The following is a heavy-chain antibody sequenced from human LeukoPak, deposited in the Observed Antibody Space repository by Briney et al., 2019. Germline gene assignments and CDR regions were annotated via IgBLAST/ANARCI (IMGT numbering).Heavy chain of an antibody. J-gene: IGHJ4*02. CDR3: ARETRIAVARTPACFDS. Sequence: GGSLRLSCAASEFSFSNYEMNWVRQAPGKGLEWVSYISDTGSTIYYADSVKGRFTISRDNAKNSLYLQMNSLRTEDTAVYYCARETRIAVARTPACFDSWGQGTLVTVSS. V-gene: IGHV3-48*03. D-gene: IGHD6-19*01. CDR2: ISDTGSTI. CDR1: EFSFSNYE.